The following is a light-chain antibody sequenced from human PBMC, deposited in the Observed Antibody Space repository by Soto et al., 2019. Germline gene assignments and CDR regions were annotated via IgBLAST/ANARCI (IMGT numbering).Light chain of an antibody. CDR2: AAA. V-gene: IGKV1-27*01. J-gene: IGKJ1*01. Sequence: DIQMTQSPSSLSASVGDRVTITCRASQGISTYLVWYQQKPGTVPKLLIFAAATLQSGVPSRFSGSGSGTGFTLTISSLQPEDVATYYCQHYNGAPWTFGQGTKVEIK. CDR1: QGISTY. CDR3: QHYNGAPWT.